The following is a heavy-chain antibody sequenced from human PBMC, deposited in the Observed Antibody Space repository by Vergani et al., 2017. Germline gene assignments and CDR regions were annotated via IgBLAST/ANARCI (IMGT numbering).Heavy chain of an antibody. CDR3: AKIAYDFWSGAYYYYMDV. CDR2: IYYSGST. V-gene: IGHV4-39*01. Sequence: QLQLQESGPGLVKPSETLSLTCTVSGGSISSSSYYWGWIRQPPGKGLEWIGSIYYSGSTYYNPSLKSRVTISVDTSKNQFSLKLSSVTAADTAVYYCAKIAYDFWSGAYYYYMDVWGKGTTVTVSS. D-gene: IGHD3-3*01. J-gene: IGHJ6*03. CDR1: GGSISSSSYY.